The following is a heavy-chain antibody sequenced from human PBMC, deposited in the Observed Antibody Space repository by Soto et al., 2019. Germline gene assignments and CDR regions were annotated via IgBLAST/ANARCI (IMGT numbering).Heavy chain of an antibody. Sequence: SETLSLTCTVSGGSISNYYWSWIRQPPGKGLEWIGYIYFSGSTNYNPSLKSRVTISVDRSKNQFSLKLTSVTAADTAVYYCARDEEDFWSGPPGHWGQGTLVTVS. CDR1: GGSISNYY. CDR2: IYFSGST. D-gene: IGHD3-3*01. CDR3: ARDEEDFWSGPPGH. J-gene: IGHJ4*02. V-gene: IGHV4-59*12.